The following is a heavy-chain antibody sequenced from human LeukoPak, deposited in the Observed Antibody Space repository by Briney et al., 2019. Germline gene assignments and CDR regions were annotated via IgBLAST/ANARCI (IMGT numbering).Heavy chain of an antibody. CDR3: ARGGFGSDSRGYSPTIFEY. Sequence: PGGSLRLSCAASGFSISSYSMNWVRQAPGKGLEWVSYISSSSSTTYYGDSVKGRISISRDNAKNSLYLQMNSLRAEDTAVYYCARGGFGSDSRGYSPTIFEYWGQGTLVTVSS. D-gene: IGHD3-22*01. CDR1: GFSISSYS. V-gene: IGHV3-48*04. J-gene: IGHJ4*02. CDR2: ISSSSSTT.